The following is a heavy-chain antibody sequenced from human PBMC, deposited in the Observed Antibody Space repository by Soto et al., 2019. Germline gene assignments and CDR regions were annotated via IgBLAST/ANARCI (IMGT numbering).Heavy chain of an antibody. CDR1: GFTFRNYG. CDR2: IWYDGSNK. CDR3: ARDRLGYSYGGFDY. Sequence: GGSLRLSCEASGFTFRNYGMHWVRQAPGKGLEWVGVIWYDGSNKYYADSVKGRFTISRDNSKNTVYLQMNSLRAEDTAMYYCARDRLGYSYGGFDYWGQGTLVTVSS. J-gene: IGHJ4*02. D-gene: IGHD5-18*01. V-gene: IGHV3-33*01.